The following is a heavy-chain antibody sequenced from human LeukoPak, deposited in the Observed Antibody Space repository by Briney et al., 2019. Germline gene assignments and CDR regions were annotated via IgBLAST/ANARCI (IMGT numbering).Heavy chain of an antibody. J-gene: IGHJ4*02. D-gene: IGHD4-17*01. CDR2: INPNSGGA. CDR3: ARSPTMGGDYGNDY. Sequence: GASVKVSCKASGYTFTGYYMHWVRQAPGQGLEWMGWINPNSGGANYAQKFQGRVTMTRDTSISTAYMELSRLRSGDTAVYYCARSPTMGGDYGNDYWGQGTLVTVSS. CDR1: GYTFTGYY. V-gene: IGHV1-2*02.